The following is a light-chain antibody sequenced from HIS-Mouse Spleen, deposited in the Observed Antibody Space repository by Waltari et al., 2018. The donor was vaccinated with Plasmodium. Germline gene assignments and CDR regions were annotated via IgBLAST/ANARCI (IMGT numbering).Light chain of an antibody. J-gene: IGKJ4*01. V-gene: IGKV3-15*01. CDR1: QSVSRN. Sequence: EIVMTQYPATLSVSPGERATLSCRASQSVSRNVAWYQLKPGQATRLLIYGASTRATGIPARFSGSVSGTEFTLTISSMQSEDFAVYYCQQYNNWPLTFGGGTKVEIK. CDR3: QQYNNWPLT. CDR2: GAS.